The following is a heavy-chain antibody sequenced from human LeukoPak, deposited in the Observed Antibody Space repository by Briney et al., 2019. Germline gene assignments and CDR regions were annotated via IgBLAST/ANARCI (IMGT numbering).Heavy chain of an antibody. CDR1: GFTFSSYG. J-gene: IGHJ4*02. V-gene: IGHV3-30*18. CDR2: ISYDGSNK. Sequence: VGSLRLSCAASGFTFSSYGMHWVRQAPGKGLEWVAVISYDGSNKYYADSVKGRFTISRDNSKNTLYLQMNSLRAEDTAVYYCAKVFFEYYYGSGSSYYFDYWGQGTLVTVSS. CDR3: AKVFFEYYYGSGSSYYFDY. D-gene: IGHD3-10*01.